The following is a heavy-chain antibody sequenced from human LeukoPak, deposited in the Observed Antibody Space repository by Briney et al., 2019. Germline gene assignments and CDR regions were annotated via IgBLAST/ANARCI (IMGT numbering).Heavy chain of an antibody. CDR3: AKDYVAYCGGDCYPCFDY. CDR2: ISGSGGNT. Sequence: GGSLRPSCAASGFIFTSYAMTWVRQTPGKGLEWVSAISGSGGNTYYADSVKGRFTISRDNSKNTLYLQMNSLRAEDTAVYYCAKDYVAYCGGDCYPCFDYWGQGTLVTVSS. V-gene: IGHV3-23*01. D-gene: IGHD2-21*02. J-gene: IGHJ4*02. CDR1: GFIFTSYA.